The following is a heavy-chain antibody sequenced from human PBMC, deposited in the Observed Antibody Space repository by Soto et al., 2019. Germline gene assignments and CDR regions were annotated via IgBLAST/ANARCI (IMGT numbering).Heavy chain of an antibody. CDR1: GGSFSGYY. CDR3: ARLRWEQPWVFDY. CDR2: INHSGGT. J-gene: IGHJ4*02. D-gene: IGHD1-26*01. Sequence: KSSETLSLTCAVYGGSFSGYYWSWVRQPPVKGLEWIGEINHSGGTNYNPSLKSRVTISVDTSKNQFSLKLSSVTAADTAVFYCARLRWEQPWVFDYWGQGTLATVSS. V-gene: IGHV4-34*01.